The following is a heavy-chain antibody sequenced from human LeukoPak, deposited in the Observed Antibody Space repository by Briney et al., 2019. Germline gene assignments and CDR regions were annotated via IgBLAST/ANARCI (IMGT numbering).Heavy chain of an antibody. J-gene: IGHJ6*03. CDR1: GGSISSSNYQ. CDR2: IYTSGNT. V-gene: IGHV4-61*09. D-gene: IGHD3-3*01. Sequence: SETLSLTCTVSGGSISSSNYQWSWIRQPAVKEMEWIGHIYTSGNTNYNPSLKSRATISVDTSKNQFSLKLSSVTAADTAVYYCARGPTYYDFWSGYWYYYYMDVWGKGTTVTVSS. CDR3: ARGPTYYDFWSGYWYYYYMDV.